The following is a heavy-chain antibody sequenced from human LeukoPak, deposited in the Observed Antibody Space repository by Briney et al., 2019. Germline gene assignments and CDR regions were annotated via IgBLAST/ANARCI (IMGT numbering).Heavy chain of an antibody. CDR3: VRELVQCSGGSCYGSWFDT. D-gene: IGHD2-15*01. J-gene: IGHJ5*02. CDR2: ISSSSSAK. Sequence: GGSLRLSCAASGFTFRTYGMNWVRQAPGKGLEWVSYISSSSSAKYYGDSVKGRFTISRDNAKDSLYLQMNSLRDEDTAIYYCVRELVQCSGGSCYGSWFDTWGQGILVTVSS. CDR1: GFTFRTYG. V-gene: IGHV3-48*02.